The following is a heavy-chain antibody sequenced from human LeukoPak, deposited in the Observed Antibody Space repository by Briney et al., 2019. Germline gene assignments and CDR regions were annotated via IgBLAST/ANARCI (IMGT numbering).Heavy chain of an antibody. J-gene: IGHJ4*02. Sequence: SGGSLRLSCAASGFTFSSYSMNWVRQAPGKGLEWVSSISSSSYIYYADSVKGRFTISRENAKNSLYLQMNSLRAEDTAVYYCARDSTPYDSSGYCYDYWGQGTLVTVSS. V-gene: IGHV3-21*01. CDR2: ISSSSYI. D-gene: IGHD3-22*01. CDR1: GFTFSSYS. CDR3: ARDSTPYDSSGYCYDY.